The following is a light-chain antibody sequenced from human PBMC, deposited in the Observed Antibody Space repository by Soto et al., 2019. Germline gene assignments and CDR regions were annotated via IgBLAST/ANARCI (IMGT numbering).Light chain of an antibody. Sequence: QSVLTQPPSASGSPGQSVTISCTGTNSDVGAYNYVSWYQQHPGKAPKLMISEVSKRPSGVPDRFSGSKSGNTASLTVSGLQAEDEADYYCQQRGTWPTFGQGTK. CDR2: EVS. CDR3: QQRGTWPT. V-gene: IGLV2-8*01. CDR1: NSDVGAYNY. J-gene: IGLJ3*02.